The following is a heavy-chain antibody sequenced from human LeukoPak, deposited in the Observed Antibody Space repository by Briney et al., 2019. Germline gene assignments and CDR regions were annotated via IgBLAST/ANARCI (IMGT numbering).Heavy chain of an antibody. CDR1: GGSISSGGYY. CDR2: IYYSGST. D-gene: IGHD3-22*01. CDR3: ATVSGYHTVDY. V-gene: IGHV4-31*03. J-gene: IGHJ4*02. Sequence: PSETLSLTCTVSGGSISSGGYYWSWIRQHPGKGLEWIGYIYYSGSTYYNPSLKSRVTISVDTSKSQFSLKLSSVTAADTAVYYCATVSGYHTVDYWGQGTLVTVSS.